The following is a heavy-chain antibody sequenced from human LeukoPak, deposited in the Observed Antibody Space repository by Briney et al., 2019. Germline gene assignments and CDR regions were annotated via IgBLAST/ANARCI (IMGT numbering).Heavy chain of an antibody. CDR1: GYTFTGYY. CDR3: ASAFSIDNWFDP. J-gene: IGHJ5*02. V-gene: IGHV1-2*02. D-gene: IGHD2/OR15-2a*01. Sequence: ASVKVSCTASGYTFTGYYMHWVRQAPGQGLEWMGWINPNSGGTNYAQKFQGRVTMTRDTSISTAYMELSRLRSDDTAVYYCASAFSIDNWFDPWGQGTLVTVSS. CDR2: INPNSGGT.